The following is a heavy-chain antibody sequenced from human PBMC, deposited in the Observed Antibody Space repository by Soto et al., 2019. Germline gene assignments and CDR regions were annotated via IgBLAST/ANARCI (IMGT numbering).Heavy chain of an antibody. CDR3: ARDHGSGSSIANDYYYGMDV. CDR1: GYTFTSYG. D-gene: IGHD3-10*01. CDR2: ISAYNGNT. V-gene: IGHV1-18*01. J-gene: IGHJ6*02. Sequence: QVQLVQSGAEVKKPGASVKVSCKASGYTFTSYGISWVRQAPGQGLEWMGWISAYNGNTNYAQKLQGRVTMTTDTPKSTAYMELRSLRSDDTAVYYCARDHGSGSSIANDYYYGMDVWGQGTTVNVSS.